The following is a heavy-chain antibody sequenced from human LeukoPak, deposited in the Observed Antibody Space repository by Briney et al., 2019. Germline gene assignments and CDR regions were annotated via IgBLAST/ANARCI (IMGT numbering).Heavy chain of an antibody. D-gene: IGHD1-26*01. CDR1: GGSILTTNW. J-gene: IGHJ4*02. V-gene: IGHV4-4*02. CDR2: VHLSGAS. Sequence: SGTLSLTCAVSGGSILTTNWWSWVRQPPGKGLEWIGEVHLSGASNYNPSLKSRVNMSIDKSKNQLSLELTSVTAADTAIYYCTRESGAFSPFGFWGQGTLVTASS. CDR3: TRESGAFSPFGF.